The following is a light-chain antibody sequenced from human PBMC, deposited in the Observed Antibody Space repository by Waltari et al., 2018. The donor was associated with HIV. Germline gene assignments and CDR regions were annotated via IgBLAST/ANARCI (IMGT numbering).Light chain of an antibody. Sequence: QSVRTQPPSVSGAPGQRVTISCTGSSSNIGAGYEVHWYQKLPGTGPKLLIYHIIWQPSAFPDRFSGSNSGTSASLAISGLQAEDEAEYYCQSYDSSLSGVLFGGGTKLTVL. J-gene: IGLJ2*01. CDR1: SSNIGAGYE. CDR2: HII. CDR3: QSYDSSLSGVL. V-gene: IGLV1-40*01.